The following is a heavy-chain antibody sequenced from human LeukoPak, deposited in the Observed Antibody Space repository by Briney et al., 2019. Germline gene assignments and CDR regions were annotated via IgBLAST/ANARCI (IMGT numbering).Heavy chain of an antibody. CDR2: ISYDGSNK. CDR3: AKGRIMITFGGVIFDY. V-gene: IGHV3-30*18. Sequence: GGSLRLSCAASGFTFSSYGMHWVRQAPGKGLEWVAVISYDGSNKYYADSVKGRFTISRDNSKNTLYLQMNSLRAEDTAVYYCAKGRIMITFGGVIFDYWGQGTLVTVSS. D-gene: IGHD3-16*01. J-gene: IGHJ4*02. CDR1: GFTFSSYG.